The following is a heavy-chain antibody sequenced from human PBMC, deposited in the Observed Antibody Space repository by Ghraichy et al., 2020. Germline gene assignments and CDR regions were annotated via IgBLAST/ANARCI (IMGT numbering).Heavy chain of an antibody. D-gene: IGHD3-22*01. Sequence: GGSLRLSCEASGFTFSTYDMHWVRQAPGKGLEWLAFIRYDGRNRYYSDSVQGRFSASRDNSNNTLYLQMNSLRPEDTAVYYCVRDAYYYETSDSSDPFDLWCQGTLVTVS. CDR2: IRYDGRNR. CDR3: VRDAYYYETSDSSDPFDL. CDR1: GFTFSTYD. V-gene: IGHV3-30*02. J-gene: IGHJ4*02.